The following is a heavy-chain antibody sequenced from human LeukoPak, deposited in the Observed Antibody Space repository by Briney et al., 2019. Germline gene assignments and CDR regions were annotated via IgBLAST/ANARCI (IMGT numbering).Heavy chain of an antibody. J-gene: IGHJ4*02. D-gene: IGHD3-10*01. CDR2: IRSKAYGGTT. CDR3: TRESPDYGSGSPGDY. Sequence: PGGSLRLSCTASGFTFGDYAMIWVRQAPGKGLEWVGFIRSKAYGGTTEYAASVKGRFTISRDDSKSIAYLQMNSLKTEDTAVYYCTRESPDYGSGSPGDYWGQGTLVTVSS. CDR1: GFTFGDYA. V-gene: IGHV3-49*04.